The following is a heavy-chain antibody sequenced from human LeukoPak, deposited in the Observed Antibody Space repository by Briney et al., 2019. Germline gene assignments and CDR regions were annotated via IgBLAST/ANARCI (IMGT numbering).Heavy chain of an antibody. J-gene: IGHJ5*02. CDR1: GGSMRSDSSF. Sequence: SETLSLTCSVSGGSMRSDSSFWSWIRQPAGKGLEWIGRIYATGNTNYNPSLERRVTISVDTSKNQFSLELTSVTAADTAVYYCARELGSDYGGYSPWGQGTLVTASS. D-gene: IGHD4-23*01. V-gene: IGHV4-61*02. CDR2: IYATGNT. CDR3: ARELGSDYGGYSP.